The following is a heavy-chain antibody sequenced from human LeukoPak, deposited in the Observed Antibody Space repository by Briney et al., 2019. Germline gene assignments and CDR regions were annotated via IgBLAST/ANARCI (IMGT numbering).Heavy chain of an antibody. V-gene: IGHV4-59*08. CDR1: GGSISCYY. CDR3: ARRPGSHNYYHSYMDV. CDR2: IYYTGST. Sequence: PSETLSLTCTVSGGSISCYYWSWIRRAPGRGLEWIGYIYYTGSTSYNPSLESRVTISLDTSKNQFSLKLSSVTAADTAVYYCARRPGSHNYYHSYMDVWGKGTTVTVSS. J-gene: IGHJ6*03. D-gene: IGHD3-10*01.